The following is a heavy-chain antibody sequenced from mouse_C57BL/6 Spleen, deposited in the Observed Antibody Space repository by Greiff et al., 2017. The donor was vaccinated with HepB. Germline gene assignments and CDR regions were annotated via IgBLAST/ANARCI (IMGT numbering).Heavy chain of an antibody. CDR1: GYTFTSYW. CDR2: IDPSDSYT. Sequence: QVQLQQPGAELVKPGASVKLSCKASGYTFTSYWMQWVKQRPGQGLEWIGEIDPSDSYTNYNQKFKGKATLTVDTSSSTAYMQLSSLTSEDSAVYYCARLGGLRRRDFDYWGQGTTLTVSS. D-gene: IGHD2-2*01. V-gene: IGHV1-50*01. CDR3: ARLGGLRRRDFDY. J-gene: IGHJ2*01.